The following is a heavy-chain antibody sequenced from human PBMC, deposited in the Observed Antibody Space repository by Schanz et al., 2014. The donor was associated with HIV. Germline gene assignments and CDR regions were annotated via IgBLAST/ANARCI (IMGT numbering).Heavy chain of an antibody. Sequence: QVQLLESGGGVVQPVLRLSCAASGFSFSNYGMHWVRQAPGKGLEWVAVISFDGSNKYYADSVKGRFTISRDNSKNMLFLQMNSLRAEDTAVYYCAKGESRLIWNVFDVWGQGTMVTVSS. CDR2: ISFDGSNK. CDR3: AKGESRLIWNVFDV. D-gene: IGHD3-3*01. J-gene: IGHJ3*01. CDR1: GFSFSNYG. V-gene: IGHV3-30*18.